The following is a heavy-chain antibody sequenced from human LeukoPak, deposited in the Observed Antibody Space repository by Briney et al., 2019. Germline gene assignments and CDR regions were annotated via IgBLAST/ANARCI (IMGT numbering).Heavy chain of an antibody. V-gene: IGHV4-4*02. D-gene: IGHD2-2*01. Sequence: SETLSLTCAVSGGSLSSSNWWSWVRQPPGKGLEWIGEIYHSGSTNYNPSLKSRVTISVDKSKNQFSLKLSSVTAADTAVYYCARVLMYCSSTSCHYYYYYYGMDVWGQGTTVTVSS. J-gene: IGHJ6*02. CDR3: ARVLMYCSSTSCHYYYYYYGMDV. CDR1: GGSLSSSNW. CDR2: IYHSGST.